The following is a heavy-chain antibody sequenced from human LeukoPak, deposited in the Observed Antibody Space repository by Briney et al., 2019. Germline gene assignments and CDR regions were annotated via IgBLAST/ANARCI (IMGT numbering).Heavy chain of an antibody. CDR3: ARGYVWGSYRYTGFYYFDY. V-gene: IGHV4-61*02. CDR2: IYTSGST. Sequence: SETLSLTCTVSGGSISSGSYYWSWIRQPAGKGLEWIGRIYTSGSTNYNPSLKSRVTISVDTSNNQFSLKLSPVTAADTAVYYCARGYVWGSYRYTGFYYFDYWGQGTLVTVSS. CDR1: GGSISSGSYY. J-gene: IGHJ4*02. D-gene: IGHD3-16*02.